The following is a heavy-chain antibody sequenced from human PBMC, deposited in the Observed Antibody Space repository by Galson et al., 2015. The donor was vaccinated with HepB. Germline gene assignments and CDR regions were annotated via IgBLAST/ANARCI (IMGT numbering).Heavy chain of an antibody. Sequence: SLRLSCAASGFTFSNYGMHWVRQAPGKGLEWVALKWSDGRNEDYLDSVKGRFTISRDTSKNMLYLQMNSLRAEDTAVYYCARDRVLEWSYVGLFDFWGQGSLVTVSS. CDR2: KWSDGRNE. CDR3: ARDRVLEWSYVGLFDF. D-gene: IGHD3-3*01. V-gene: IGHV3-33*01. J-gene: IGHJ4*02. CDR1: GFTFSNYG.